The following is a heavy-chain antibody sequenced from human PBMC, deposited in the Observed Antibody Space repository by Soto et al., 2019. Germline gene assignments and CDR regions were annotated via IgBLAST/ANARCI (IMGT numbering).Heavy chain of an antibody. Sequence: EVQLVESGGGLVQPGGSLRLSCAASGFTFSTYWMHWVRQPPVKGLVWVSRINNDGSNTAYADSVKGRFTISRDNAQSTLYLQMNSLRAEDTAVYYCARDPLIGTTDYGLDVWGQGTTVSVSS. CDR2: INNDGSNT. D-gene: IGHD1-7*01. J-gene: IGHJ6*02. CDR1: GFTFSTYW. V-gene: IGHV3-74*01. CDR3: ARDPLIGTTDYGLDV.